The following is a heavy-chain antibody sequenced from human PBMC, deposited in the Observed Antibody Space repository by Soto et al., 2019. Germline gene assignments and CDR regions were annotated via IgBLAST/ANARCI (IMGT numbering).Heavy chain of an antibody. CDR1: GYSFTNFG. CDR3: ARDDRTAGHSSYGYFDY. CDR2: ISAYNGDT. J-gene: IGHJ4*02. V-gene: IGHV1-18*01. D-gene: IGHD4-17*01. Sequence: QVQLVQSGAEVKEPGASVKVSCKASGYSFTNFGISWVRQAPGQGLEWLAWISAYNGDTNFAQMLQGRVTLTTDTSTNTAYMELRSLRSDDTAVYYCARDDRTAGHSSYGYFDYWGQGTLVTVSS.